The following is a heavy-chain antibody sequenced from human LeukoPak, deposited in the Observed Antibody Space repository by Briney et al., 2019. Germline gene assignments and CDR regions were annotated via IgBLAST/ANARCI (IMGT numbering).Heavy chain of an antibody. CDR3: ARSVDYGDLYYMDV. D-gene: IGHD4-17*01. CDR1: GYSFTSYW. CDR2: IYPGDSDT. J-gene: IGHJ6*03. Sequence: GASLQISCKGSGYSFTSYWIGWVRQMPGNRLEWMGIIYPGDSDTRYSPSFQGQVTISADKSISTAYLQWSSLKASDTAMYYCARSVDYGDLYYMDVWGKGTTVTVSS. V-gene: IGHV5-51*01.